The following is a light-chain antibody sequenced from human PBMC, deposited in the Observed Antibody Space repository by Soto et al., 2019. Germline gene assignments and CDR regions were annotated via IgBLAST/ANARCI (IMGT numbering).Light chain of an antibody. V-gene: IGKV3-15*01. CDR2: GAS. CDR1: QSVRSE. J-gene: IGKJ4*01. CDR3: QQYERGPPRN. Sequence: EIVVTQSPASLSVSPGERVTLSCRASQSVRSELAWYQQKSGQPLRLLIYGASTRATGIPARFSGSGSGTEFTLTINDLQSEDFAVYYCQQYERGPPRNFGGGTTVDI.